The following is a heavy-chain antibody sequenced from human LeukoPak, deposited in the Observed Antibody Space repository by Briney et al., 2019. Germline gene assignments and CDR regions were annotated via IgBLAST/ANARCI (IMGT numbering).Heavy chain of an antibody. CDR1: GDSISDDY. Sequence: SETLSLTCTVSGDSISDDYYTWMRQPAGRGLEWIGRIHSGGTTNYNPSLMSRVTLSIDKSKKHISLRLTSVTAADTALYYCARDNGSGYTKGYEHYYYYLDVWGKGTTVTVSS. V-gene: IGHV4-4*07. CDR2: IHSGGTT. D-gene: IGHD3-3*02. J-gene: IGHJ6*03. CDR3: ARDNGSGYTKGYEHYYYYLDV.